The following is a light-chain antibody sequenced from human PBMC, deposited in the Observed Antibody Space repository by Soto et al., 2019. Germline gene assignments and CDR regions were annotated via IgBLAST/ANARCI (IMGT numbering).Light chain of an antibody. V-gene: IGKV3-15*01. Sequence: EVLMTQSPATLSVSAGERVTLSCGAGQSVRRNLAWYQQKPGQSPRLLIYGASTRATGIPASFSGSGSGTEFTLTISSLQYEDFAVYYCQQYNNWHPITFGQGTRLEIK. CDR3: QQYNNWHPIT. CDR2: GAS. J-gene: IGKJ5*01. CDR1: QSVRRN.